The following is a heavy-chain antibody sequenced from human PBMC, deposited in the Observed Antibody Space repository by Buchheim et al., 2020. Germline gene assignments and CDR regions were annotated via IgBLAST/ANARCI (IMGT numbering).Heavy chain of an antibody. D-gene: IGHD3-3*01. CDR1: GFSFYNYA. V-gene: IGHV3-23*01. J-gene: IGHJ5*01. CDR3: AKDKTYYDFWSGSGDWFDS. Sequence: EVVLLESGGGLVQPGGSLRLSCAASGFSFYNYAMSWVRQAPGKGLEWVSGITGGGSSPYYADSVKGRFTISRDNSKNMLYFQTNSLRAEDTAIYYCAKDKTYYDFWSGSGDWFDSWGQGTL. CDR2: ITGGGSSP.